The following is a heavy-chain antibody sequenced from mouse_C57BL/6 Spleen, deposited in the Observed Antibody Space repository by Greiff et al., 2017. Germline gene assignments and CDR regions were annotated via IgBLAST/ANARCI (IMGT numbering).Heavy chain of an antibody. CDR2: IWGGGST. J-gene: IGHJ1*03. CDR3: AKHAHTDWYFDV. D-gene: IGHD1-1*01. CDR1: GFSLTSYG. Sequence: QVHVKQSGPGLVAPSQSLSITCTVSGFSLTSYGVDWVRQPPGKGLEWLGVIWGGGSTNYNSALMSRLSISKDNSKSQVFLKMNSLQTDDTAMDYCAKHAHTDWYFDVWGTGTTVTVSS. V-gene: IGHV2-9*01.